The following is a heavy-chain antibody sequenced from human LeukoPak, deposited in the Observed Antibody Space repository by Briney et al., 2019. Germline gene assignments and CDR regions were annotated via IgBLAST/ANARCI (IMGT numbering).Heavy chain of an antibody. CDR3: ARVGVPASSAYDAFDV. CDR2: IKQDGTEK. Sequence: GGSLRLSCAASGFTFTTYWMSWVRQAPGKGLEWVANIKQDGTEKYYVDSVKGRFTISRDNAKNSLYLQMNSLRAEDTAVYYCARVGVPASSAYDAFDVWGQGTMATVSS. CDR1: GFTFTTYW. D-gene: IGHD6-19*01. V-gene: IGHV3-7*01. J-gene: IGHJ3*01.